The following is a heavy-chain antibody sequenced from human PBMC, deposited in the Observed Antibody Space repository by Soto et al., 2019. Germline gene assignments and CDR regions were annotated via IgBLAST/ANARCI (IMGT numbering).Heavy chain of an antibody. CDR1: GGSIYTDQW. CDR2: IYHSGAT. V-gene: IGHV4-4*02. J-gene: IGHJ3*01. Sequence: QVQVQESGPGVVKSSGTLSLTCAVSGGSIYTDQWWTWVRQAPGKGLEWIGEIYHSGATTYNPSFAGRVVISADKSKNHFSLRLTSVTAADTAIYYCARVFCTSTDCYNDAFDVWGQGTLATVSS. CDR3: ARVFCTSTDCYNDAFDV. D-gene: IGHD2-2*02.